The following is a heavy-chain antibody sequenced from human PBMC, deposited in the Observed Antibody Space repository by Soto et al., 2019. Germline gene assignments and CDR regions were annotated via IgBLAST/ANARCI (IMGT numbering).Heavy chain of an antibody. V-gene: IGHV3-13*05. CDR3: ARGGGYYDSSGYTPYYFDY. CDR1: GFTFSSYD. CDR2: IGTAGDP. J-gene: IGHJ4*02. D-gene: IGHD3-22*01. Sequence: QPGGSLRLSCAASGFTFSSYDMHWVRQATGKGLEWVSAIGTAGDPYYPGSVKGRFTISRENAKNSLYLQMNSLRAGDTAVYYCARGGGYYDSSGYTPYYFDYWGQGTLVTVSS.